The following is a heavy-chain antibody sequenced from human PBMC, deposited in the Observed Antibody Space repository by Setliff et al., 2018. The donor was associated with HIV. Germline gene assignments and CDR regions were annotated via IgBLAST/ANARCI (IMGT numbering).Heavy chain of an antibody. CDR2: ISSSGTT. D-gene: IGHD2-21*01. CDR3: ARLGRAIDDGGSSLRLDF. V-gene: IGHV4-59*08. CDR1: GASFTNYD. Sequence: PSETLSLTCTVSGASFTNYDWTWIRQSPGKALEWIGYISSSGTTNYNPSLRSRVTISIETSNTRFSLWLRSATAADTATYFCARLGRAIDDGGSSLRLDFWGQGMLVTVSS. J-gene: IGHJ4*02.